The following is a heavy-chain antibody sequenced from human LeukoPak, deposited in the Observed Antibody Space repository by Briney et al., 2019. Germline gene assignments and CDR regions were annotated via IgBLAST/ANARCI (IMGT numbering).Heavy chain of an antibody. CDR1: GGSISSYY. J-gene: IGHJ4*02. Sequence: SETLSLTCTVSGGSISSYYWSWIRQPPGKGLEWIGYIYYSGSTNYNPPLKSRVTISVDTSKNQFSLKLSSGTAADTAVYYCARHVLQPITVAATLIYFDFWGQGTLVTVSS. D-gene: IGHD2-15*01. CDR2: IYYSGST. CDR3: ARHVLQPITVAATLIYFDF. V-gene: IGHV4-59*08.